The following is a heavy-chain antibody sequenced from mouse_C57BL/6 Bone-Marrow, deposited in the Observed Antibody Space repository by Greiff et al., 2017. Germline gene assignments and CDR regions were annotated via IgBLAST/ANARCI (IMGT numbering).Heavy chain of an antibody. V-gene: IGHV14-3*01. D-gene: IGHD1-1*01. J-gene: IGHJ1*03. CDR1: GFNIKNTY. CDR3: ARSYGSSYVDWYFDV. CDR2: IDPANGNT. Sequence: VQLQQSVAELVRPGASVKLSCTASGFNIKNTYMHWVKQRPEQGLEWIGRIDPANGNTKYAPKFPGKATITADTSSNTAYLQLSSLTSEYTAIYYCARSYGSSYVDWYFDVWGTGTTVTVSS.